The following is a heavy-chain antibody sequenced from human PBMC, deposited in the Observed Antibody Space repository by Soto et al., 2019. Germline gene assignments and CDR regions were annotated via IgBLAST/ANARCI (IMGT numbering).Heavy chain of an antibody. V-gene: IGHV4-39*01. CDR2: IYYSGST. CDR3: ARRGYYYEPYYFDY. CDR1: GGSISSSSYY. Sequence: PSETLSLTCTVSGGSISSSSYYWGWIRQPPGKGLEWIGSIYYSGSTYYNPSLKSRVTISVDTSKNQFSLKLSSVTAADTAVYYCARRGYYYEPYYFDYWGQGTLVTVSS. J-gene: IGHJ4*02. D-gene: IGHD3-22*01.